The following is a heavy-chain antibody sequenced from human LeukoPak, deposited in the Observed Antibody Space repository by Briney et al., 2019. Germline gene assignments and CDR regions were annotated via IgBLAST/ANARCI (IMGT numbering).Heavy chain of an antibody. J-gene: IGHJ4*02. CDR2: ISWNSGSI. Sequence: PGGSLRLSCAASGFTFDDYAMHWVRQAPGKGLEWVSGISWNSGSIGYADSVKGRFTISRDNAKNSLYLQMNSLRAEDTALYYCAKDPNSIAAAGTGYFDYWGQGTLVTVSS. CDR3: AKDPNSIAAAGTGYFDY. CDR1: GFTFDDYA. V-gene: IGHV3-9*01. D-gene: IGHD6-13*01.